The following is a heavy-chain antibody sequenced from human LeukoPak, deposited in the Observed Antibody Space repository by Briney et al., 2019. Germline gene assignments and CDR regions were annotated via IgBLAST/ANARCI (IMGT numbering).Heavy chain of an antibody. CDR3: ATPPGFYDVSALDF. CDR1: GVTVSDAW. CDR2: IKSASDGGTT. V-gene: IGHV3-15*01. J-gene: IGHJ4*02. Sequence: PGGSLRLSCAASGVTVSDAWMTWVRQAPGKGLEWIGHIKSASDGGTTDYAAPVKGRFTFSRDDSTTTVYLQMNSLKTEATAVYYCATPPGFYDVSALDFWGLGALVTVSS. D-gene: IGHD3-16*01.